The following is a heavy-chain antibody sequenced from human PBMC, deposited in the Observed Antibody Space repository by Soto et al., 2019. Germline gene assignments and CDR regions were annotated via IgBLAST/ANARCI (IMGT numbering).Heavy chain of an antibody. CDR1: GFTVSSNY. D-gene: IGHD3-10*01. J-gene: IGHJ4*02. CDR2: IYSGGST. Sequence: PGGSLRLSCAASGFTVSSNYMSWVRQAPGKGLEWVSVIYSGGSTYYADSVKGRFTISRDNSKNTLYLQMNSLRAEDTAVYYCARARMVRGVIPLYFDYWGQGTLVTVSS. V-gene: IGHV3-53*01. CDR3: ARARMVRGVIPLYFDY.